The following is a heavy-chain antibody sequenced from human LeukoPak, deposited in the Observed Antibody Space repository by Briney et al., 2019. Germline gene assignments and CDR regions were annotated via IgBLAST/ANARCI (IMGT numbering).Heavy chain of an antibody. Sequence: GGSLTLSCRASGFSFNNYWMSWARQAPGKGLEWVANTKPGGSEKYYVDSVRGRFTISRDNAKNLLYLQMSNLRAEDTAVYYCATDGYSSARDYWGQGTLVTVSS. J-gene: IGHJ4*02. D-gene: IGHD6-25*01. CDR3: ATDGYSSARDY. V-gene: IGHV3-7*01. CDR2: TKPGGSEK. CDR1: GFSFNNYW.